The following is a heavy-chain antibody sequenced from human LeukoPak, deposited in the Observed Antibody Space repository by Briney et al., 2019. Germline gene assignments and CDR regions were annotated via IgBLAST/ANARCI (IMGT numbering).Heavy chain of an antibody. CDR3: ALGYCSSTSCYDFDY. D-gene: IGHD2-2*01. CDR2: ISGSGGST. CDR1: GFTFSSYA. Sequence: QPGGSLRLSCAASGFTFSSYAMSWVRQAPGKGLEWVSAISGSGGSTYYADSVKGRFTISRDNSKNTLYLQMNSLRAEDTAVYYCALGYCSSTSCYDFDYWGQGTLVTVSS. J-gene: IGHJ4*02. V-gene: IGHV3-23*01.